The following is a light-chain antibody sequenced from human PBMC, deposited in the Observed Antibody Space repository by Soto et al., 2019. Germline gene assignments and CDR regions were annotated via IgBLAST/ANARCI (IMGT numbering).Light chain of an antibody. Sequence: IVLAQSPGTLPFSPVERATLSRTANQSVRSNFLAWYQKKPGQAPRLLIYGASNRATGIPDRLSGSGSGTDFTLTITRLEPEDSAMYYCQRYDSLRTFGQGTKVDIK. V-gene: IGKV3-20*01. CDR2: GAS. CDR3: QRYDSLRT. CDR1: QSVRSNF. J-gene: IGKJ1*01.